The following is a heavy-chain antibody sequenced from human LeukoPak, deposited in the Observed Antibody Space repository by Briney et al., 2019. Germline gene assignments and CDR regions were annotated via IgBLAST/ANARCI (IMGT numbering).Heavy chain of an antibody. CDR2: ISGSGGST. D-gene: IGHD3-9*01. CDR3: AKDEDYDILTGFDY. J-gene: IGHJ4*02. CDR1: GFTFSSYG. V-gene: IGHV3-23*01. Sequence: GGSLRLSCAASGFTFSSYGMSWVRQAPGKGLEWVSAISGSGGSTYYADSVKGRFTISRDNSKNTLYLQMNSLRAEDTAVYYCAKDEDYDILTGFDYWGQGTLVTVSS.